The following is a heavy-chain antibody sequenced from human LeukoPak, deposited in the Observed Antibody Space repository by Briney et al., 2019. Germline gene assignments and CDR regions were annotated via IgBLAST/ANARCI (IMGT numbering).Heavy chain of an antibody. CDR3: ARDALWFGELSDSSFDY. CDR2: MNPNSGNT. CDR1: GYTFTSYD. D-gene: IGHD3-10*01. Sequence: ASVKVSCKASGYTFTSYDINWVRQATGQGLEWMGWMNPNSGNTGYAQKFQGRVTMTRNTSISTAYMELSSLRSEDTAVYYCARDALWFGELSDSSFDYWGQGTLVTVSS. V-gene: IGHV1-8*01. J-gene: IGHJ4*02.